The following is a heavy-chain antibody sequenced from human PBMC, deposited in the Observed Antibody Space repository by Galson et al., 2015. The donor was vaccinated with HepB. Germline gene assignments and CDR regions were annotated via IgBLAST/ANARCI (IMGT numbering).Heavy chain of an antibody. Sequence: TLSLTCTVSGGSISSSSYYWGWIRQPPGKGLEWIGSIYYSGSTYYNPSLKSRVTISVDTSKNQFSLKLSSVTAADTAVYYCARWPLREGIADDWGQGTLVTVSS. CDR1: GGSISSSSYY. D-gene: IGHD6-13*01. CDR3: ARWPLREGIADD. V-gene: IGHV4-39*07. J-gene: IGHJ4*02. CDR2: IYYSGST.